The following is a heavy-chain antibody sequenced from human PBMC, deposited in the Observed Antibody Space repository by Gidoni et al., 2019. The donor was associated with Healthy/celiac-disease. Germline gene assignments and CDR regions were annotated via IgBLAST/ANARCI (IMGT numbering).Heavy chain of an antibody. V-gene: IGHV3-30*18. CDR3: AKDRREWFGLWSTDY. Sequence: QVQLVESGGGVVQPGRSLRLSCAASGLTFSSYGMHWVRQAPGKGLERVAVISYDGSNKYYADSVKGRLTISRDNSKNTLYLQMNSLRAEDTAVYYCAKDRREWFGLWSTDYWGQGTLVTVSS. J-gene: IGHJ4*02. CDR1: GLTFSSYG. CDR2: ISYDGSNK. D-gene: IGHD3-3*01.